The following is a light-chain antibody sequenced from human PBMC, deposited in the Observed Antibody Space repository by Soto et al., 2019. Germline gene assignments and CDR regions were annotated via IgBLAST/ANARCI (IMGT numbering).Light chain of an antibody. J-gene: IGKJ5*01. CDR1: QSLLHSSGYNY. V-gene: IGKV2-28*01. CDR2: LGS. CDR3: MQVLQTRT. Sequence: DLVMTQSPLSLPVTPGEPASISCRSSQSLLHSSGYNYLGWFLQKPGQSPQLLIYLGSNRASGVPDRFSGSGSGTDFTLKISRVEAEDVGVYYCMQVLQTRTFGQGTRLEIK.